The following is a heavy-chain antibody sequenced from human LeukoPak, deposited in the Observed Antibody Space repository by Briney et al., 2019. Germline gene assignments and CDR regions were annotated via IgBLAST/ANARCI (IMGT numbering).Heavy chain of an antibody. J-gene: IGHJ4*02. CDR3: ARWTPYKTSFDY. CDR2: ISSSSSYI. CDR1: GFTFSSYS. V-gene: IGHV3-21*01. Sequence: PGGSLRLSCAASGFTFSSYSMNWVRQAPGKGLEWVSSISSSSSYIYYADSVKGRFTISRDNAKNSLYLQMNSLRAGDTAVYYCARWTPYKTSFDYWGQGTLVTVSS. D-gene: IGHD1-1*01.